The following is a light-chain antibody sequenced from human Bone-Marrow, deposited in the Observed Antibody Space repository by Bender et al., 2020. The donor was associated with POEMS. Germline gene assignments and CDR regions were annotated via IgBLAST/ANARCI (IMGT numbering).Light chain of an antibody. CDR2: YDD. Sequence: QSGMTQPASVSGSPRQRVTISCSGSSSNIGNHGVNWYQQLPGEAPKLLISYDDLLTPGVSDRFSASKSGTSASLAISELQSEDEALYYCSAWDDSLSGWVFGGGTKLTVL. V-gene: IGLV1-36*01. CDR1: SSNIGNHG. CDR3: SAWDDSLSGWV. J-gene: IGLJ3*02.